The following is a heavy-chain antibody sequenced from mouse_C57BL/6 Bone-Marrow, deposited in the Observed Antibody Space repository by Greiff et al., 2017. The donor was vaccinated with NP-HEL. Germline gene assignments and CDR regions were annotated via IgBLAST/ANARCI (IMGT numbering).Heavy chain of an antibody. D-gene: IGHD2-5*01. CDR1: GYTFTSYW. CDR2: IDPSDSET. J-gene: IGHJ2*01. V-gene: IGHV1-52*01. Sequence: QVQLQQPGAELVRPGSSVKLSCKASGYTFTSYWMHWVKQRPIQGLEWIGNIDPSDSETHYNQKFKDKATLTVDKSSSTAYMQLSSLTSEDSAVYYCARRRSNFYYFDYWGQGTTLTVSS. CDR3: ARRRSNFYYFDY.